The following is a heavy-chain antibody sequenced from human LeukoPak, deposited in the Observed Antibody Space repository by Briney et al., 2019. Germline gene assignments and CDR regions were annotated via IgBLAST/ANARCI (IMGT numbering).Heavy chain of an antibody. V-gene: IGHV3-30*02. D-gene: IGHD3-10*01. CDR3: AKDSYYYTSGSPPSCEPYYLDY. J-gene: IGHJ4*02. CDR2: IRYDGSHK. CDR1: GFTFSTYG. Sequence: GGSLRLSCAASGFTFSTYGMHWVRQAPGKGLEWVAFIRYDGSHKYYADSVTGRFTISRDNSKNTLYVQMNSLRAEDTAVYFCAKDSYYYTSGSPPSCEPYYLDYWGQGTLVSVSS.